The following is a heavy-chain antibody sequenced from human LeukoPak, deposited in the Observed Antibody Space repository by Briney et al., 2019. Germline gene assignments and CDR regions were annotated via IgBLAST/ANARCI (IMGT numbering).Heavy chain of an antibody. J-gene: IGHJ3*02. CDR2: TNPNSGGT. V-gene: IGHV1-2*02. CDR1: GYTFTGYY. CDR3: ARGHGPAASFDI. Sequence: GASVKVSCKASGYTFTGYYIHWVRQAPGQGLEWMGWTNPNSGGTDYAQKFQGRVTMTRDTSITTAYMDLSRLKSDDTAVYYCARGHGPAASFDIWGQGTMVTVSS. D-gene: IGHD6-25*01.